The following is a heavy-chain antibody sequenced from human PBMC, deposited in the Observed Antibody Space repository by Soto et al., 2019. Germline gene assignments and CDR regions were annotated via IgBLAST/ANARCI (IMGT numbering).Heavy chain of an antibody. CDR3: ARAVLAAAGPAYNWFDP. CDR1: GGSFSGYY. V-gene: IGHV4-34*01. D-gene: IGHD6-13*01. J-gene: IGHJ5*02. CDR2: INHSGST. Sequence: SETLSLTCTVYGGSFSGYYWSWIHQPPGKGLEWIGEINHSGSTNYNPSLKSRVTISVDTSKNQFSLKLSSVTAADTAVYYCARAVLAAAGPAYNWFDPWGQGTLVTVSS.